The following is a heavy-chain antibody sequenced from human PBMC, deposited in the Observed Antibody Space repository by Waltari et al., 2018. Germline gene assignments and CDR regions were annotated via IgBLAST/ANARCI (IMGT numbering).Heavy chain of an antibody. CDR2: INHSGST. D-gene: IGHD2-2*01. CDR3: AREGSTSRYYYMDV. V-gene: IGHV4-34*01. CDR1: GGSFSGYY. Sequence: QVQLQQWGAGLLKPSETLSLTCAVYGGSFSGYYWSWIRQPPGKGLEWIGEINHSGSTNYNPSLKSRVTISVDTAKNQCSLKLSSVTAADTAVYYCAREGSTSRYYYMDVWGKGTTVTVSS. J-gene: IGHJ6*03.